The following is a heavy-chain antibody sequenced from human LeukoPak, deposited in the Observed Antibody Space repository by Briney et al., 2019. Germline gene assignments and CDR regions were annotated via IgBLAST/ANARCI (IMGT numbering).Heavy chain of an antibody. D-gene: IGHD6-13*01. CDR3: AREVFSNSSSWYPAGDFDY. CDR1: GFTFSDCY. Sequence: PVWSYRLSRAASGFTFSDCYIIWIRHAPGKGLEGVSYISSSSSYTNYADSVKGRFTISRDNAKNSLYLQMNSLRAEDTAVYYCAREVFSNSSSWYPAGDFDYWGQGTLVTVSS. V-gene: IGHV3-11*05. CDR2: ISSSSSYT. J-gene: IGHJ4*02.